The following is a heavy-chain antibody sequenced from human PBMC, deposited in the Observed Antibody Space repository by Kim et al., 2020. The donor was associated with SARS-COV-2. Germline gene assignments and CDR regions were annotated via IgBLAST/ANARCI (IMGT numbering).Heavy chain of an antibody. CDR2: IYYSGST. D-gene: IGHD3-16*01. CDR1: GGSISSSSYY. J-gene: IGHJ4*02. CDR3: ASQPSPFMITFGGDPGYFDY. V-gene: IGHV4-39*01. Sequence: SETLSLTCTVSGGSISSSSYYWGWIRQPPGKGLEWIGSIYYSGSTYYNPSLKSRVTISVDTSKNQFSLKLSSVTAADTAVYYCASQPSPFMITFGGDPGYFDYWGQGTLVTVSS.